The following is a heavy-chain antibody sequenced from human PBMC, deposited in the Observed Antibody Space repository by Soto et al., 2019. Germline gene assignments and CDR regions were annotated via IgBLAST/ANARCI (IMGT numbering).Heavy chain of an antibody. CDR1: GDSISSDDFS. CDR2: IYYSGST. V-gene: IGHV4-30-2*06. D-gene: IGHD3-22*01. Sequence: SSETLSLTCAVSGDSISSDDFSWSWIRQSPGKGLELIGYIYYSGSTYYNPSLKSRVTISVDRSKNEFSLRLSSVTAADTAVYYCARATFIRKGYYDATDYYYFDYWGQGTLVTVSS. CDR3: ARATFIRKGYYDATDYYYFDY. J-gene: IGHJ4*02.